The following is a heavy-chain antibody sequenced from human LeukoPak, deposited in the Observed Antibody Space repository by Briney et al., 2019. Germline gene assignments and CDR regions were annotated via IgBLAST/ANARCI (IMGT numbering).Heavy chain of an antibody. J-gene: IGHJ5*02. CDR3: ARQGRMTRGGYWLDP. CDR1: GASINTSNFY. D-gene: IGHD3-10*01. V-gene: IGHV4-39*01. Sequence: PSETLSLTCTVSGASINTSNFYWAWIRQPPGKGLESIGNIYYTGRTYSNASLNSGVTISVDTSKNQFSLKLTSVTAADTAVYYCARQGRMTRGGYWLDPWGQGTLVIVSS. CDR2: IYYTGRT.